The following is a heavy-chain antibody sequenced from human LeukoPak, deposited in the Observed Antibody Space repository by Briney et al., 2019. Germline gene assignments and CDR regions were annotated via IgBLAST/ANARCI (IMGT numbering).Heavy chain of an antibody. V-gene: IGHV4-34*01. CDR1: GGSFSGYY. J-gene: IGHJ1*01. CDR3: ARGLYHDTIFQH. Sequence: SETLSLTCAVYGGSFSGYYWSWIRQPPRKGLEWIGEINHSGSTNYNPSLKSRVTISVDTSKNQFSLKLSSVTAADTAVYYCARGLYHDTIFQHWGQGTLVTVSS. CDR2: INHSGST. D-gene: IGHD3-16*02.